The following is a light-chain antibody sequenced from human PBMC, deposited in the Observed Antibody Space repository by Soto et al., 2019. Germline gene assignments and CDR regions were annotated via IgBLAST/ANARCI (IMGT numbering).Light chain of an antibody. Sequence: QSVLTQPPSVSAAPGQKVTISCSGSSSNNGNSYVSWYQHLPGTAPKLLIFDNTERPSGIPDRFSGSKSGTSATLDITGLQTGDEADYYCGTWDSSLSAGVFGTGTKVTVL. V-gene: IGLV1-51*01. CDR1: SSNNGNSY. J-gene: IGLJ1*01. CDR3: GTWDSSLSAGV. CDR2: DNT.